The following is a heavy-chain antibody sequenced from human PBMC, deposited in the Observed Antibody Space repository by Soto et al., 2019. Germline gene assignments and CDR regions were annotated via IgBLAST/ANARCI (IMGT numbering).Heavy chain of an antibody. CDR1: GGSISSGDYY. D-gene: IGHD3-22*01. Sequence: SETLSLTCTVSGGSISSGDYYWSWIRQPPGKGLEWIGYIYYSGSTYYNPSLKSRVTISVDTSKNQFSLKLSSVTAADTAVYYCARGPRYYYDSSGYLVDYWGQGTLVTVSS. CDR2: IYYSGST. V-gene: IGHV4-30-4*01. CDR3: ARGPRYYYDSSGYLVDY. J-gene: IGHJ4*02.